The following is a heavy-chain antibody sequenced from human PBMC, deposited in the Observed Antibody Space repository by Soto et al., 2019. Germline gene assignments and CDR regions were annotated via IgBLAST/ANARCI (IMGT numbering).Heavy chain of an antibody. CDR1: GYSFTNYW. CDR2: IYPGDPDA. V-gene: IGHV5-51*01. D-gene: IGHD2-15*01. CDR3: ARLFMCSGGSCHYLDN. Sequence: PGESLKISCKASGYSFTNYWIAWVRQMPGKGLEWMGIIYPGDPDARYAPSFRGQVTISVDKSINTAYLQWSSLEASDTAMYYCARLFMCSGGSCHYLDNWGQGTLVTVSS. J-gene: IGHJ4*02.